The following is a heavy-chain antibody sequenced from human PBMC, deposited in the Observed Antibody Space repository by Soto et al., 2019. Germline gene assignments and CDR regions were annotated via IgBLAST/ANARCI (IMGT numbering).Heavy chain of an antibody. CDR1: GFSFSISP. J-gene: IGHJ4*02. V-gene: IGHV3-30-3*01. CDR3: ARDPKTSGGQHWAFNYFDS. D-gene: IGHD7-27*01. Sequence: QVQLVESGGGVVQPGRSLRLSCAASGFSFSISPMHWVRQAPGKGPEWVELISYDGTNKFYADSVKGRFTISRDKSKSTLYLQLDSLRPEDAAVYYCARDPKTSGGQHWAFNYFDSWGQGTLVTVSS. CDR2: ISYDGTNK.